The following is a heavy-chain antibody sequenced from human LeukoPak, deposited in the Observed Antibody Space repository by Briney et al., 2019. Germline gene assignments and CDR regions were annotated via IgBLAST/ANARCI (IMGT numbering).Heavy chain of an antibody. J-gene: IGHJ6*03. D-gene: IGHD3-10*01. V-gene: IGHV6-1*01. Sequence: SQTLSLTCAISGDSVSSNSAAWNWIRQSPSRGLEWLGRTYYRSKWYNDYAVSVKSRITINPDTSKNQFSLQLNSVTPEDTAVYYCARDSPPWGSGRGYYYMDVRGKGTTVTVSS. CDR3: ARDSPPWGSGRGYYYMDV. CDR1: GDSVSSNSAA. CDR2: TYYRSKWYN.